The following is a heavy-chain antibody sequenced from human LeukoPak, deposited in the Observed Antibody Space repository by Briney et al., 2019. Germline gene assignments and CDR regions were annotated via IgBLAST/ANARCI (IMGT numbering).Heavy chain of an antibody. D-gene: IGHD3-10*01. CDR2: IEYDGSDK. CDR3: AKGDSGSYYYYMDV. Sequence: GGSLRLSCVASAFSFSNYGMHWVRQAPGKGLEWMAFIEYDGSDKFYADSVKGRITISRDNSKNTLYLQMNGLRAEDTAVYFCAKGDSGSYYYYMDVWGKGTTVTVSS. J-gene: IGHJ6*03. CDR1: AFSFSNYG. V-gene: IGHV3-30*02.